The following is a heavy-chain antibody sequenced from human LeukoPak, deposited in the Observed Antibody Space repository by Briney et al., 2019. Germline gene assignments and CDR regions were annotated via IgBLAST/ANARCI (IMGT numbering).Heavy chain of an antibody. J-gene: IGHJ4*02. CDR1: GFTFSSYS. V-gene: IGHV3-21*01. CDR2: ISSSSSYI. Sequence: GGSLRLSCAASGFTFSSYSMNWVRQAPGKGLEWVSSISSSSSYIYYADSVKGRFTISRDNAKNSLYLQMNGLRAEDTAVYYCARGGCSSTSCQGYYFDYWGQGTLVTVSS. D-gene: IGHD2-2*01. CDR3: ARGGCSSTSCQGYYFDY.